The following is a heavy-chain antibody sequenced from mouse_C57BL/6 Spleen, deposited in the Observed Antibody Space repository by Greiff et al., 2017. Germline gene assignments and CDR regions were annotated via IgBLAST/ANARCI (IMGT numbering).Heavy chain of an antibody. J-gene: IGHJ4*01. Sequence: ESGPGLVKPSQSLSLTCSVTGYSITSGYYWNWIRQFPGNKLEWRGYISYDGSNNYNPSLKNRISITRDTSKNQFFLKLNSVTTEDTATYYCARGHYAMDYWGQGTSVTVSS. CDR2: ISYDGSN. CDR1: GYSITSGYY. V-gene: IGHV3-6*01. CDR3: ARGHYAMDY.